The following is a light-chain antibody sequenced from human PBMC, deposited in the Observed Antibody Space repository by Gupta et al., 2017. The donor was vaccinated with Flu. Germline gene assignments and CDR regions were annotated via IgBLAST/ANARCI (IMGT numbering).Light chain of an antibody. J-gene: IGLJ3*02. CDR3: AVWDDSLSGRV. V-gene: IGLV1-47*01. CDR1: SSNIGSNY. CDR2: RNN. Sequence: QSVLTQPPSASGTPGQRVTISCSGSSSNIGSNYVYWYQQLPATAPKLLIYRNNQRPSGVPDRFSGSKSGTSASLAISGLRSEDEADYYCAVWDDSLSGRVFGGGTKLTVL.